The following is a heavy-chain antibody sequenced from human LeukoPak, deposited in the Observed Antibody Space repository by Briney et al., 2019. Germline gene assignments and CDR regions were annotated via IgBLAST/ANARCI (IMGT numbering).Heavy chain of an antibody. D-gene: IGHD6-13*01. CDR1: GGSFSGYY. CDR2: INHSGST. V-gene: IGHV4-34*01. J-gene: IGHJ4*02. Sequence: SETLSLTCAVYGGSFSGYYWSWIRQPPGKGLEWIGEINHSGSTNYNPSLKSRVTISVDTSKNQFSLKLSSVTAADTAVYYCARGPYSSSWYRFDYWGQGTLVTVSS. CDR3: ARGPYSSSWYRFDY.